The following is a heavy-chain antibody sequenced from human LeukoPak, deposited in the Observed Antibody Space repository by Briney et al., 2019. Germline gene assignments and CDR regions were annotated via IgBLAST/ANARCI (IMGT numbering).Heavy chain of an antibody. V-gene: IGHV4-34*01. CDR3: ARGTRYYYGSGSYSLSDWFDP. D-gene: IGHD3-10*01. J-gene: IGHJ5*02. Sequence: PSETLSLTCTVSGGSISSHYWSWIRQPPGKGLEWIGEINHSGSTNYNPSLKSRVTISVDTSKNQFSLKLNSVTAADTTVYYCARGTRYYYGSGSYSLSDWFDPWGQGTLVTVSS. CDR1: GGSISSHY. CDR2: INHSGST.